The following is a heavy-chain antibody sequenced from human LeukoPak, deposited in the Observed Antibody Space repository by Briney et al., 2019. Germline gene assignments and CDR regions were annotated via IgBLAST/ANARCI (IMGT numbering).Heavy chain of an antibody. CDR1: GFTFSSYW. CDR2: ISGDGSST. D-gene: IGHD1-26*01. J-gene: IGHJ4*02. Sequence: GGSLRLSCAASGFTFSSYWMHWVRQAPGKGLVWVSRISGDGSSTSFADSVKGRFTISRDNGKNTLYLQMNSLRAEDTAVYYCARDRELFDWGQGILVTVSS. CDR3: ARDRELFD. V-gene: IGHV3-74*01.